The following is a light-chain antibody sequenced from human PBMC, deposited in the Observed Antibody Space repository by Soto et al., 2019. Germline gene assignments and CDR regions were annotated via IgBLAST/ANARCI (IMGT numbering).Light chain of an antibody. J-gene: IGLJ1*01. CDR1: SSDVGAYNY. CDR2: DVS. Sequence: QSVLTQSASVSGSPGQSITISCTGTSSDVGAYNYVSWYQQHPGKAPKLIIYDVSNRPSGVSNRFSGSKSGNTASLTISALQAEEEADYYCSSFTSSSTRVFGTGTKLTVL. CDR3: SSFTSSSTRV. V-gene: IGLV2-14*01.